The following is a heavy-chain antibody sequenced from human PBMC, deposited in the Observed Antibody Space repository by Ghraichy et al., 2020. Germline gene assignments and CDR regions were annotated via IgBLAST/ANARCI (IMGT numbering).Heavy chain of an antibody. CDR2: IIPIFGTA. CDR1: GGTFSNYA. CDR3: ARDPWAFGGSGSYTFPSTRWFDP. D-gene: IGHD3-10*01. V-gene: IGHV1-69*13. Sequence: SVKVSCKASGGTFSNYAISWVRQAPGQGLEWMGGIIPIFGTANYAQKFQGRVTITADESTSTAYMELSSLRSEDTAVYYCARDPWAFGGSGSYTFPSTRWFDPWGQGTLVTVSS. J-gene: IGHJ5*02.